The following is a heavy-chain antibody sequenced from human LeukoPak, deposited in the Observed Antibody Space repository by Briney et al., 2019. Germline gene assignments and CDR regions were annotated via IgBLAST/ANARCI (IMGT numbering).Heavy chain of an antibody. CDR3: AIGGDSSSSSIDY. D-gene: IGHD6-6*01. CDR2: IYYSVST. Sequence: PSETLSLTCTVSGGSISTSSYYWGWIRQPPGKGLEWIGSIYYSVSTYYNPSLKSRVTISVDTSKNQFSLKLSSVPAADTAVYYCAIGGDSSSSSIDYWGQGTLVTVSS. V-gene: IGHV4-39*01. J-gene: IGHJ4*02. CDR1: GGSISTSSYY.